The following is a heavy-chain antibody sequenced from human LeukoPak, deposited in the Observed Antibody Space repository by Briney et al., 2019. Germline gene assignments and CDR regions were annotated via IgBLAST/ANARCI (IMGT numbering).Heavy chain of an antibody. Sequence: ASVKVSCKASGYTFTRYYMHWVRQAPGQGLEWMGWINPNSGGTNYAQKFQGRVTMTRDTSISTAYMELSRLRSDDTAVYYCARDGTDTAMVSYYYYYMDVWGKGTTVTVSS. J-gene: IGHJ6*03. CDR3: ARDGTDTAMVSYYYYYMDV. CDR2: INPNSGGT. V-gene: IGHV1-2*02. CDR1: GYTFTRYY. D-gene: IGHD5-18*01.